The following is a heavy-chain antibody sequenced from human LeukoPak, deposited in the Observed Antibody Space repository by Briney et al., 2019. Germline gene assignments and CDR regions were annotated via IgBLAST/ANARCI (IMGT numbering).Heavy chain of an antibody. CDR2: ISAYNGNT. V-gene: IGHV1-18*01. CDR3: ARDRAVAGSDAFDI. J-gene: IGHJ3*02. Sequence: ASVKVSCKASGYTFTSYGISWVRQAPGQGLEWMGWISAYNGNTNYAQKLQGRVTMTTDTSTSTAYMELRSLRSDDTAVYYCARDRAVAGSDAFDIWGQGTMVTVSS. CDR1: GYTFTSYG. D-gene: IGHD6-19*01.